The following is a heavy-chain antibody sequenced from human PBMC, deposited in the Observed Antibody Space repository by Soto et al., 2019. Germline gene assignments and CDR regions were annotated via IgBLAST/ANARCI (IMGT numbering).Heavy chain of an antibody. J-gene: IGHJ5*02. CDR1: NGSIPSGNG. CDR3: ARVWGALAPIAGWFGP. V-gene: IGHV4-4*02. D-gene: IGHD3-16*01. CDR2: IYQTGST. Sequence: QVQLQESGPGLVKPSGTLSLTCAVSNGSIPSGNGGGGVGRPPGRGRGGIGDIYQTGSTNYTPSLRSRVIISVDKSKNNFSLSLSSVTAADTAVYFCARVWGALAPIAGWFGPWGRGILVTVSS.